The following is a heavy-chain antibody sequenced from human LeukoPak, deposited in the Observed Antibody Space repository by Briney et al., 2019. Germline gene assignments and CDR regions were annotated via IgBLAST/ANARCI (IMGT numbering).Heavy chain of an antibody. CDR3: ARTHDYDNFPDY. CDR2: ISAYSGNT. V-gene: IGHV1-18*01. D-gene: IGHD4-11*01. CDR1: GYTFNRYG. Sequence: ASVKVSCKASGYTFNRYGFSGVRQAPGQGLECQGWISAYSGNTKYAQNFQDRVTMTTDASTSTAYMELRSLTSDDTAVYFCARTHDYDNFPDYWGQGTLVAVSS. J-gene: IGHJ4*02.